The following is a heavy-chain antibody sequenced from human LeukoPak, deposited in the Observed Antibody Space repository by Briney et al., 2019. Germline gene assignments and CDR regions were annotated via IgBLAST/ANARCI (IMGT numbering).Heavy chain of an antibody. CDR1: GCSISSYY. D-gene: IGHD5-24*01. J-gene: IGHJ4*02. V-gene: IGHV4-4*07. CDR3: ARGEATDYFDY. Sequence: PSETLSLTCTVSGCSISSYYWSWIRQPAGKGLEWIGRIYTSGSTKYNPALKRRVTISVDTSKNQFSLKLSSVTAADTAVYYCARGEATDYFDYWGQGTLVTVSS. CDR2: IYTSGST.